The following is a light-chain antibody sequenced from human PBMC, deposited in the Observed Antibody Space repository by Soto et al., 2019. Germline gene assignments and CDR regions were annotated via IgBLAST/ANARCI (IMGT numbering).Light chain of an antibody. Sequence: EIVLTQSPGTLSLSPGERATLSCRASQTIYSNVAWYQQRPGQPPRLLIYRASSRATGIPARFSGSGSGTEFTLTISSLQPDDFATYYCQQYNAYPWTFGLGTKVDIK. CDR1: QTIYSN. V-gene: IGKV3-15*01. CDR2: RAS. J-gene: IGKJ1*01. CDR3: QQYNAYPWT.